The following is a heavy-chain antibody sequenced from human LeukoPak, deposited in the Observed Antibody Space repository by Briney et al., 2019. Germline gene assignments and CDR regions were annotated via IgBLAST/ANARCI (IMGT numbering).Heavy chain of an antibody. D-gene: IGHD6-13*01. CDR1: GFTFSNAW. V-gene: IGHV3-15*01. CDR3: TTTPEGPIAAAGTGYFQH. Sequence: GGSLRLSCAASGFTFSNAWMSWVRQAPGKGLEWVGRIKSKTDGGTTDYAAPVKGRFTITRDDSKNTLNLQMNSLKTEDTAVYYCTTTPEGPIAAAGTGYFQHWGQGTLVTVSS. CDR2: IKSKTDGGTT. J-gene: IGHJ1*01.